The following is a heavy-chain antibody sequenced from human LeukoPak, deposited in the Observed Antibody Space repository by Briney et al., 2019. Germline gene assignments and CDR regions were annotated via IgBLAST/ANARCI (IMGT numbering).Heavy chain of an antibody. J-gene: IGHJ4*02. CDR3: ARDSSGYSSGWYPDY. CDR2: IIPIFGTA. CDR1: GGTFNSYA. D-gene: IGHD6-19*01. V-gene: IGHV1-69*01. Sequence: GASVKVSCKASGGTFNSYAISWMRQAPGQGLEWMGGIIPIFGTANYAQKFQGRVTITADESTSTAYMELSSLRSDDTAVYYCARDSSGYSSGWYPDYWGQGTLVTVSS.